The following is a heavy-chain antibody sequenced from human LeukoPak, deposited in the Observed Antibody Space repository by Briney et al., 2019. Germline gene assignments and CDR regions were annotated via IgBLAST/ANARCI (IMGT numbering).Heavy chain of an antibody. CDR2: INHSGST. J-gene: IGHJ4*02. CDR1: GGSFSGYY. D-gene: IGHD6-13*01. CDR3: ARRRAAAGPDY. Sequence: SEALSLTCAVYGGSFSGYYWSWTRQPPGKGLEWIGEINHSGSTNYNPSLKSRVTISVDTSKNQFSLKLSSVTAADTAVYYCARRRAAAGPDYWGQGTLVTVSS. V-gene: IGHV4-34*01.